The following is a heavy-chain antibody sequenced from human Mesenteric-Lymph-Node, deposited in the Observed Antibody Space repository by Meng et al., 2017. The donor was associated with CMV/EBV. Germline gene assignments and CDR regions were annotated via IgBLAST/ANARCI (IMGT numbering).Heavy chain of an antibody. D-gene: IGHD2-2*01. CDR1: GYTFTSYD. Sequence: ASVKVSCKASGYTFTSYDINWVRQATGQGLEGMGWMNPSSGNTGYAQKLQGRVTMTRNTSISTAYVELSSLRSEDTAVYYCARLIPTLLQRAIVVVRSPNWLDPWGQGTLVTVSS. J-gene: IGHJ5*02. V-gene: IGHV1-8*01. CDR3: ARLIPTLLQRAIVVVRSPNWLDP. CDR2: MNPSSGNT.